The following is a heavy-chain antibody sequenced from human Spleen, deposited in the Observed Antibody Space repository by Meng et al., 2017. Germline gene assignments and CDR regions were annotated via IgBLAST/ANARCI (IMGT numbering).Heavy chain of an antibody. Sequence: QVQLRESGPALVKPSETLSLTCAVSGDSITNPNWWAGVRQPPGKGLRWIGEIPQRGSSAYNPSLKSRVSMSIDKSKIQFSLKLTSVAAADAAVYHCLRGSGCSVWGQGTLVTVYS. J-gene: IGHJ1*01. V-gene: IGHV4-4*02. CDR2: IPQRGSS. CDR1: GDSITNPNW. CDR3: LRGSGCSV. D-gene: IGHD3-10*02.